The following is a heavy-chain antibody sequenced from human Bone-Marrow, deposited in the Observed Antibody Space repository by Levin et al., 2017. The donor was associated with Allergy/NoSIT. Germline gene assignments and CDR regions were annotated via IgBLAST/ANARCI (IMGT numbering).Heavy chain of an antibody. Sequence: GESPKISCAVSGFTFSSYSMNWVRQAPGKGLEWISYISTTSSTIYYADSVKGRFTVSRDNGENSLFLQMNSLRAEDTAVYYCARERGVSDFWGQGVMVTVSS. CDR2: ISTTSSTI. CDR3: ARERGVSDF. CDR1: GFTFSSYS. D-gene: IGHD3-10*01. V-gene: IGHV3-48*01. J-gene: IGHJ4*02.